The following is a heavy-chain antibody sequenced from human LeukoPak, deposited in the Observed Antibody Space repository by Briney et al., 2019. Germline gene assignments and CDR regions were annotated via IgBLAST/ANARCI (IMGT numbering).Heavy chain of an antibody. V-gene: IGHV3-23*01. CDR3: AKDLGALTYGEGF. CDR2: ISDSGGNT. CDR1: GFTFSSYG. J-gene: IGHJ4*02. D-gene: IGHD3-16*01. Sequence: GGSLRLSCAASGFTFSSYGMSWARQAPGKGLEWVSTISDSGGNTYYADSVRGRFTISRDNSKNTLSLQMNSLRVEDTALYYCAKDLGALTYGEGFWGQGTLVTVSS.